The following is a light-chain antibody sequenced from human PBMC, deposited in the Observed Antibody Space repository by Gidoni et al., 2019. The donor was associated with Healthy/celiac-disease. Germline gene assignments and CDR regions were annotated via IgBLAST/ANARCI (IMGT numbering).Light chain of an antibody. J-gene: IGKJ5*01. V-gene: IGKV3-11*01. Sequence: VLTQSPATLSLSPGERATLSCRASQSVSSYLAWYQQKPGQAPRLLIYDASNRATGIPARFSGSGSGTDFTLTISSLEPEDFAVYYCQQRSNWPITFGQGTRLEIK. CDR3: QQRSNWPIT. CDR1: QSVSSY. CDR2: DAS.